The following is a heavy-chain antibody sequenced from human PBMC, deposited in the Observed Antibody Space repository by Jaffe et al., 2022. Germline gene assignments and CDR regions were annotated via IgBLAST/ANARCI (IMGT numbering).Heavy chain of an antibody. CDR3: ARSSTPSRSPGARGIDY. CDR1: GFRFSDYY. D-gene: IGHD3-10*01. CDR2: ISMSGST. V-gene: IGHV3-11*01. J-gene: IGHJ4*02. Sequence: QVQLVESGGGLVKPGGSLRLSCAASGFRFSDYYMTWIRQAPGKGLEWISHISMSGSTFYADSVEGRFTISRDNAKNSLFLQMNGLSTEDTAMYYCARSSTPSRSPGARGIDYWGQGALVTVSS.